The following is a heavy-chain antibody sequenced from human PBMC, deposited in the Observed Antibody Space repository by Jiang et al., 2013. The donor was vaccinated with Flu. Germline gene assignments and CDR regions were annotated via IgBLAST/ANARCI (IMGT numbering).Heavy chain of an antibody. CDR2: IRYDGSNK. Sequence: VQLLESGGGVVQPGGSLRLSCAASGFTFSSYGMHWVRQAPGKGLEWVAFIRYDGSNKYYADSVKGRFTISRDNSKNTLYLQMNSLRAEDTAVYYCAKSPVRYFDSFDYWGQGTLVTVSS. D-gene: IGHD3-9*01. CDR1: GFTFSSYG. V-gene: IGHV3-30*02. CDR3: AKSPVRYFDSFDY. J-gene: IGHJ4*02.